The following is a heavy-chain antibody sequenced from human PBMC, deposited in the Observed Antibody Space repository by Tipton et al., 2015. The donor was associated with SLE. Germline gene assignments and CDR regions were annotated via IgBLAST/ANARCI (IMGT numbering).Heavy chain of an antibody. CDR1: GFTFSSYA. CDR3: AKDIYGSGPRNAFDI. V-gene: IGHV3-23*03. J-gene: IGHJ3*02. Sequence: GSLRLSCAASGFTFSSYAMNWVRQAPGKGLEWVSGIYGDGSSTYYADSVRGRFTISRDNAKNSLYLQMNSLRPEDTAMYYCAKDIYGSGPRNAFDIWGQGTMVTVSS. D-gene: IGHD3-10*01. CDR2: IYGDGSST.